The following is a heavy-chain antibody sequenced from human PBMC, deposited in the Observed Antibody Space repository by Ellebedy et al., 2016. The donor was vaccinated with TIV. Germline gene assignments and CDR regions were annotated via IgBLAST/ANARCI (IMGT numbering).Heavy chain of an antibody. CDR2: IIAIFGTT. Sequence: ASVKVSCKASGGIFRSYAISWVRQAPGQGLEWMGGIIAIFGTTNYAQKFQGRVTITADESTSTAYMELSSLRSDDTAVYYCATISGSPRGYWGQGTLVTVSS. CDR3: ATISGSPRGY. V-gene: IGHV1-69*13. J-gene: IGHJ4*02. D-gene: IGHD2/OR15-2a*01. CDR1: GGIFRSYA.